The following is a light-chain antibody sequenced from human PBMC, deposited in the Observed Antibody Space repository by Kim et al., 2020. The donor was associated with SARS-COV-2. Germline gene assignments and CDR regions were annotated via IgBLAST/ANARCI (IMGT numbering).Light chain of an antibody. CDR2: AKI. J-gene: IGLJ2*01. V-gene: IGLV3-19*01. CDR3: HSRDTSGNHPYVV. CDR1: DSGDNY. Sequence: QTGRITCQGDDSGDNYANWNQQKPGQAPVLVIYAKINRPSGIPDRFSGSTSGDTASLTITGAQAEDEADYYCHSRDTSGNHPYVVFGGGTQLTVL.